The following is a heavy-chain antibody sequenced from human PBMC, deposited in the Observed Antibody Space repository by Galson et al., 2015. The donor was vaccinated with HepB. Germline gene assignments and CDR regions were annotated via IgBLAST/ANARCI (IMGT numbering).Heavy chain of an antibody. Sequence: SLRLSCAASGFTFGDHAMSWVRQAPGKGLEWMGFISSKGDGATTEYAASVRGSFTISRDESRSIAYLQMDSLKTEDPAVYYCTRDEYYEDLWGSWFEYWGQGTLATVSS. D-gene: IGHD3-16*01. CDR3: TRDEYYEDLWGSWFEY. J-gene: IGHJ4*02. V-gene: IGHV3-49*04. CDR2: ISSKGDGATT. CDR1: GFTFGDHA.